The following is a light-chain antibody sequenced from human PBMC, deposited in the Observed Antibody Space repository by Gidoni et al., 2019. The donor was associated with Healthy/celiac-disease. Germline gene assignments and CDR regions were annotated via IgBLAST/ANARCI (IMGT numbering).Light chain of an antibody. CDR2: EVS. CDR3: CSYAGSSTL. V-gene: IGLV2-23*02. CDR1: SSDVGSYNL. Sequence: QSALTQPDSVSGSPGQSITISCTGTSSDVGSYNLVSWYQQHPGKAPKLMIYEVSKRPSGVSNRCSGSKSGNTASLTISGLQAEDEADYYCCSYAGSSTLFGGGTKLTVL. J-gene: IGLJ2*01.